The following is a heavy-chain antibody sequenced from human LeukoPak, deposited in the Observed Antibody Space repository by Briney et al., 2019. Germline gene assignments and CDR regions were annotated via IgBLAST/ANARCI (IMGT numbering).Heavy chain of an antibody. Sequence: SETLSLTCTVSGGSISSGGYYWSWVRQHPGRGREWVGYIYYSGSTYDNPSLKSRVTISVDTSKNQFSLKLSSVTAADTAVYYCARGRGYTYFDYWGQGTLVTVSS. CDR3: ARGRGYTYFDY. CDR2: IYYSGST. V-gene: IGHV4-31*03. CDR1: GGSISSGGYY. J-gene: IGHJ4*02. D-gene: IGHD5-18*01.